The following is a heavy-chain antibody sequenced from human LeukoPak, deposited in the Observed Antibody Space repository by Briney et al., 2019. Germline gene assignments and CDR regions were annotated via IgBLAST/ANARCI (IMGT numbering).Heavy chain of an antibody. CDR3: ARVSGPGMNEYYHL. V-gene: IGHV3-74*01. D-gene: IGHD2-2*01. CDR2: INDDGSST. Sequence: GRSLRLSCAASGFTFSGAWMHWVRQAPGKGLMWVSRINDDGSSTRHADSVKGRFTISRDNAKSTLYLQMNSLRAEDTAVYYCARVSGPGMNEYYHLWGQGTLVTVSS. J-gene: IGHJ4*02. CDR1: GFTFSGAW.